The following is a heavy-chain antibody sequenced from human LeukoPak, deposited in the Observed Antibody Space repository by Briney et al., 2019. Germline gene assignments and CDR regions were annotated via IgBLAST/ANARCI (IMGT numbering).Heavy chain of an antibody. CDR2: INPNSSGT. CDR1: GYTFTGYY. Sequence: ASVKVSCKASGYTFTGYYMHWVRQAPGQGLEWMGWINPNSSGTNYAQKFQGRVTMTRDTSISTAYMELSRLRSDDTAVYYCASDYDILTGLDYWGQGTLVTVSS. CDR3: ASDYDILTGLDY. V-gene: IGHV1-2*02. J-gene: IGHJ4*02. D-gene: IGHD3-9*01.